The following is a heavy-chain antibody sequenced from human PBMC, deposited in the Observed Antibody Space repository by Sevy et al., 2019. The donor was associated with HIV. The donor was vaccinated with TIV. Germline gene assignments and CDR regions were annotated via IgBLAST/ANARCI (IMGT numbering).Heavy chain of an antibody. CDR3: TTDREYSDFKGGFDY. V-gene: IGHV3-15*01. CDR1: GLTFTDAW. J-gene: IGHJ4*02. Sequence: GGSLRLSCAASGLTFTDAWMAWVRQAPGKGLEWVGRIRSNTDGGTTEYAAPLKRRFTISRDDSKNTLYLQMNILKSADTAVYYCTTDREYSDFKGGFDYWGRGALVTVSS. CDR2: IRSNTDGGTT. D-gene: IGHD4-17*01.